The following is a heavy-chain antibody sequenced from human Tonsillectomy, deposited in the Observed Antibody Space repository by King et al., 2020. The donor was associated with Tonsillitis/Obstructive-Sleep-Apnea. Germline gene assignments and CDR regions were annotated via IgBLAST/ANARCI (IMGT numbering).Heavy chain of an antibody. V-gene: IGHV3-23*04. CDR1: GFTFSSYA. J-gene: IGHJ6*02. CDR2: ISGSGGSR. Sequence: DVQLVESGGDLVQPGGSLRLSCAASGFTFSSYAMSWVRQAPGKGLEWVSAISGSGGSRYYADSVKGRFTISRDNSKNTLVLQMHSLRAEDTAVYYCATPMADYGDVGSSFYYYGMDVWGQGTTVTVSS. D-gene: IGHD4-17*01. CDR3: ATPMADYGDVGSSFYYYGMDV.